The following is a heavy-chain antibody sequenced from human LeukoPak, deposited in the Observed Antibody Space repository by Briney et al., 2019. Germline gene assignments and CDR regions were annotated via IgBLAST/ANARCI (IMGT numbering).Heavy chain of an antibody. CDR2: INSDGSST. CDR1: GFTFSSSW. J-gene: IGHJ5*02. D-gene: IGHD6-19*01. V-gene: IGHV3-74*01. CDR3: ARDSSPSSGWYGWFDP. Sequence: GGSLRPSCAASGFTFSSSWMHWVRQAPGKGLVWVSRINSDGSSTSYADSVKGRFTISRDNAKNSLYLQMNILRAEDTAVYYCARDSSPSSGWYGWFDPWGQGTLVTVSS.